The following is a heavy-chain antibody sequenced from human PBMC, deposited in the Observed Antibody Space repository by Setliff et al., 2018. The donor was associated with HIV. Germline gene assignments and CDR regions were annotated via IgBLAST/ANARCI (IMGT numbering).Heavy chain of an antibody. Sequence: KPSETLSLTCTVSGGSISSHYWSWIRQPPGKGLEWIGLIYYNGGTNYNSSLESRVTISVDTAKNQFSLKLGFVTAADTAVYYCARDMRHLAPLGYYFDHWGQGTLVTVSS. J-gene: IGHJ4*02. V-gene: IGHV4-59*11. CDR2: IYYNGGT. CDR1: GGSISSHY. D-gene: IGHD3-10*01. CDR3: ARDMRHLAPLGYYFDH.